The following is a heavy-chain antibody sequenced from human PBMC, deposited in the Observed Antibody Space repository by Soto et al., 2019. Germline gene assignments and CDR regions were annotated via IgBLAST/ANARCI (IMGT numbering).Heavy chain of an antibody. J-gene: IGHJ5*01. D-gene: IGHD6-6*01. V-gene: IGHV3-64D*08. CDR2: ISSNGGST. CDR3: VKDRGSSNWFES. CDR1: GFTFSSYA. Sequence: GALRRSCSAPGFTFSSYAMHWVRQAPGKGLEYVSAISSNGGSTYYADSVKGRFTISRDNSKNTLYLQMSSLRAEDTAVYYCVKDRGSSNWFESWGQGTLVTVSS.